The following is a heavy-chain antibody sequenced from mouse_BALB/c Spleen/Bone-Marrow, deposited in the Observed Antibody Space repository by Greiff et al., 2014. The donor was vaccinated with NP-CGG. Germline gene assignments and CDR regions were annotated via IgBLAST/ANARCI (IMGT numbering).Heavy chain of an antibody. D-gene: IGHD2-1*01. V-gene: IGHV1-14*01. Sequence: LVESGPELVKPGASVKMSCKASGYTFTTYVMHWVKQKPGQGLEWIGYINPYTDGTKFNEKFKGKATLTSDKSSSTAYMELSSLTSEDSAVYFCARGYGNYPGYWYFDFWGAGTTVTVSS. J-gene: IGHJ1*01. CDR3: ARGYGNYPGYWYFDF. CDR1: GYTFTTYV. CDR2: INPYTDGT.